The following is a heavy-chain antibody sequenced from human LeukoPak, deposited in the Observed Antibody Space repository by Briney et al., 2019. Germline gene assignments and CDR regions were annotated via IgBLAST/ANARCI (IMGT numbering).Heavy chain of an antibody. J-gene: IGHJ4*02. CDR3: ARGVQVAVAGFDH. CDR1: GGSISSYY. Sequence: SETLSLTCTVSGGSISSYYWSWIRQPPGKGLEWIGYIYYSGSTNYNPSLKSRVTISVDTSKKQFSLKLSSVTAADTAVYYCARGVQVAVAGFDHWGQGTLVTVSS. CDR2: IYYSGST. V-gene: IGHV4-59*01. D-gene: IGHD6-19*01.